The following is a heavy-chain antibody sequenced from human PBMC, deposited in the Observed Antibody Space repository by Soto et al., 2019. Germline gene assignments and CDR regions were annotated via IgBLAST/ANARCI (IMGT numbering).Heavy chain of an antibody. J-gene: IGHJ4*02. CDR3: ARGTGDSINY. V-gene: IGHV1-3*01. CDR2: INAGNGNT. CDR1: GYTFSNYG. D-gene: IGHD4-17*01. Sequence: ASVKVSCKASGYTFSNYGIHWVRQAPGQRLEWMGLINAGNGNTKYSQKFQGRVTLSRDTSASTAYMELSSLRSEDTAFFYCARGTGDSINYCGQRSPVPVSA.